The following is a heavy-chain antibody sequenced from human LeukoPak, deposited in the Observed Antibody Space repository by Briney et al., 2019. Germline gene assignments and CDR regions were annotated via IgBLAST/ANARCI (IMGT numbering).Heavy chain of an antibody. J-gene: IGHJ4*02. D-gene: IGHD3-9*01. V-gene: IGHV3-21*04. CDR1: GFTFSSYS. CDR2: ISSSSSYI. CDR3: AKSLRYFDWLADY. Sequence: GGSLRLSCAASGFTFSSYSMNWVRQAPGKGLEWVSSISSSSSYIYYADSVKGRFTISRDNAKNSLYLQMNSLRAEDTAVYYCAKSLRYFDWLADYWGQGTLVTVSS.